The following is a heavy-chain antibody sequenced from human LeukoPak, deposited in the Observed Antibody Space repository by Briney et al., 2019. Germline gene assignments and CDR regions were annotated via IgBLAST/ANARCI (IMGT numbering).Heavy chain of an antibody. CDR2: INHSGST. CDR3: ARGQWLDAFDI. CDR1: GGSFSGYY. V-gene: IGHV4-34*01. Sequence: SETLSLTCAVYGGSFSGYYWSWIRQPPGKGLEWIGEINHSGSTNYNPSLKSRVTISVDTSKNQLSLKLSSVTAADTAVYYCARGQWLDAFDIWGQGTMVTVSS. D-gene: IGHD6-19*01. J-gene: IGHJ3*02.